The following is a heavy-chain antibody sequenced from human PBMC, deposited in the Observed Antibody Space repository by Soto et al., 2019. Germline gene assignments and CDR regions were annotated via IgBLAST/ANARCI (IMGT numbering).Heavy chain of an antibody. CDR3: ARAPGDYFDY. CDR1: GGSISSGGYY. CDR2: IFYSGGT. J-gene: IGHJ4*02. V-gene: IGHV4-31*03. Sequence: QVQLQESGPGLVKPSQTLSLTCTVSGGSISSGGYYWSWIRQHPGKGLEWIGYIFYSGGTYYNPSRESRVTISVDTAKNQFSLKLSSVTAADTAVYYCARAPGDYFDYWGQGTLVTVSS.